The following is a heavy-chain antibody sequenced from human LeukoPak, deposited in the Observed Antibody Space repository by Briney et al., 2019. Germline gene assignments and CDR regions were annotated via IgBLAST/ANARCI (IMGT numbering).Heavy chain of an antibody. V-gene: IGHV1-8*01. CDR2: MNPNSGNT. D-gene: IGHD3-10*01. CDR3: ARGQRTYGSGSYDY. J-gene: IGHJ4*02. Sequence: ASVKVSCKASGYTFTSYDINWVRQATGQGLEWMGWMNPNSGNTGYAQKFQGRVTMTRNTSISTAYMELSSLRSEDTAAYYCARGQRTYGSGSYDYWGQGTLVTVSS. CDR1: GYTFTSYD.